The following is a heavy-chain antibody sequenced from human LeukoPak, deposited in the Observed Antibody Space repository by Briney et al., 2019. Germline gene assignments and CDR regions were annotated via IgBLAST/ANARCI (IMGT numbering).Heavy chain of an antibody. V-gene: IGHV4-39*07. J-gene: IGHJ5*02. CDR1: GDSISGSNYH. Sequence: SETLSLTCTVSGDSISGSNYHWGWIRQPPGKGLEWLGTVHHTGRAFYNPSLRGRTTVSVDTSKNEFSLELTSVTAADTAVYYCAREPDPWGQGILVIVSS. CDR3: AREPDP. CDR2: VHHTGRA.